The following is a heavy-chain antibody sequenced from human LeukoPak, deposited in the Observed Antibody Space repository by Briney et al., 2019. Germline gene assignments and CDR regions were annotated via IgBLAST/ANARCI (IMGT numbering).Heavy chain of an antibody. Sequence: GGSLRLSCTASGFTFGDYAMTWVRQAPGNGLEWVGFIRSKAYGGTTEYAASIKDSITISRADSKSIAYLQMNSLKPEDTAVYYCSQCSGGSCYHGMDVWGQGTTVTVSS. CDR1: GFTFGDYA. CDR3: SQCSGGSCYHGMDV. J-gene: IGHJ6*02. CDR2: IRSKAYGGTT. V-gene: IGHV3-49*04. D-gene: IGHD2-15*01.